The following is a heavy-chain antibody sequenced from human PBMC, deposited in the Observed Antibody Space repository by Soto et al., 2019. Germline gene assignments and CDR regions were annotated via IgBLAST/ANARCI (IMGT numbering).Heavy chain of an antibody. CDR2: ISSSGSTI. V-gene: IGHV3-11*01. Sequence: GGSLRLSCAASGFTFSDYYMSWIRQAPGKGLEWVSYISSSGSTIYYADSVKGRFTISRDNAKNSLYLQMNSLRAEDTAVYYSARENYYGSGENWFDPWGQGTLVTVSS. CDR1: GFTFSDYY. D-gene: IGHD3-10*01. CDR3: ARENYYGSGENWFDP. J-gene: IGHJ5*02.